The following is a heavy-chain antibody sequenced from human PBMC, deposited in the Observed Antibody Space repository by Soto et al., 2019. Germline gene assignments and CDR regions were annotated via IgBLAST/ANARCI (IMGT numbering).Heavy chain of an antibody. CDR3: ARDLAAGDH. Sequence: QVQLVQSGAEVKKPGASVKVSCKASGYTFTNYYIHWVRQAPGQGLEWMGIINPTSGSTNYAQKFQGRVTLTYDTSTTTVDMELSGLRSEETAVLYCARDLAAGDHWGQGTLVSVSS. V-gene: IGHV1-46*01. CDR1: GYTFTNYY. CDR2: INPTSGST. D-gene: IGHD6-13*01. J-gene: IGHJ4*02.